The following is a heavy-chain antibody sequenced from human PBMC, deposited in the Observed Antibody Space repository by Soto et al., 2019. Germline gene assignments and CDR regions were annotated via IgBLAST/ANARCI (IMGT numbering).Heavy chain of an antibody. J-gene: IGHJ6*02. V-gene: IGHV3-11*05. CDR1: GFTFSAYY. CDR3: VREYYYGMDV. CDR2: ITSSSDYT. Sequence: QEQLVESGGGLVRPGGSLRLSCAASGFTFSAYYMTWMRQAPGKGLEWVSYITSSSDYTNYAGSVKGRFTISRDNAKNSLYLQMNSLRVEDTAVYYCVREYYYGMDVWVQGTTVTVSS.